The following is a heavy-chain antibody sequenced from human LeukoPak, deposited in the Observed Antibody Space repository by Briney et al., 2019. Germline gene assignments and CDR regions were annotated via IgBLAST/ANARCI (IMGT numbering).Heavy chain of an antibody. CDR3: ARDSSEFRSLIPH. D-gene: IGHD2-21*01. V-gene: IGHV1-69*01. CDR2: IIPIFGTA. CDR1: GGTFSNYA. J-gene: IGHJ1*01. Sequence: ASVKVSCKASGGTFSNYAISWVRQAPGQGLEWMGEIIPIFGTAKYAQKFQGRVTITADESTSTAYMELSSLRSEDTAVYYCARDSSEFRSLIPHWGQGTLVTVSS.